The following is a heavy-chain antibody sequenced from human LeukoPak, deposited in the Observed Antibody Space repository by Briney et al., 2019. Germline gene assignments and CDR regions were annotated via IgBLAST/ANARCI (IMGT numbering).Heavy chain of an antibody. Sequence: SGPTLVNPPETLTLTCTFSGFSLTTYGVGVGWIRQPPGKALEWLAIIYWDNDERYSPSLRSRFSFTKDISRNQVMLTMTNMDPVDTATYYCAHIMITFGGVSGDDAFDVWGQGTMVTVSS. V-gene: IGHV2-5*02. D-gene: IGHD3-16*01. J-gene: IGHJ3*01. CDR2: IYWDNDE. CDR1: GFSLTTYGVG. CDR3: AHIMITFGGVSGDDAFDV.